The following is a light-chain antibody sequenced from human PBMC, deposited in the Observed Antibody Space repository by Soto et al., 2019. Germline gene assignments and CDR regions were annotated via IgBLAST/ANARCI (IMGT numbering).Light chain of an antibody. V-gene: IGKV1-NL1*01. Sequence: DIPMTQSPSSLSASVGDRVTITCRASQGVSAYLLWYQQRQGTAPKLLIYAASSRATGIPDRFSGSGSGTDFTLTISRLEPEDFAVYFCQQYGTSPRTFGQGTQLEIK. CDR2: AAS. J-gene: IGKJ2*01. CDR3: QQYGTSPRT. CDR1: QGVSAY.